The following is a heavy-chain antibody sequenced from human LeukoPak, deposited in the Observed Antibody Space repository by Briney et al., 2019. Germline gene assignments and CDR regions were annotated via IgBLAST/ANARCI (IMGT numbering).Heavy chain of an antibody. CDR3: ARGPSVTSIGGP. V-gene: IGHV4-59*01. J-gene: IGHJ5*02. Sequence: SETLSLTCTVSGGSISHYYWSWIRQPPEKGLEWIGYTYYGGSTKFNPSLKSRVAISVDTSKKQFSLNLTSVTAADTAVYYCARGPSVTSIGGPWGQGTLVTASA. CDR2: TYYGGST. D-gene: IGHD4-17*01. CDR1: GGSISHYY.